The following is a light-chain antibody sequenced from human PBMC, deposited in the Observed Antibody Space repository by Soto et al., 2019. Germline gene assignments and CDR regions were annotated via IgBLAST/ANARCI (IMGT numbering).Light chain of an antibody. CDR3: RLYKSSPYV. CDR1: TSDIGAYNY. CDR2: EVS. J-gene: IGLJ1*01. V-gene: IGLV2-14*01. Sequence: QSVLTQSASVSGSPGQSITISCSGTTSDIGAYNYVSWFQQHPGKAPKLMIYEVSNRPSGVSNRFSGSKSGNTASLTIAGLQAEDEADYFCRLYKSSPYVFGTGTKVTVL.